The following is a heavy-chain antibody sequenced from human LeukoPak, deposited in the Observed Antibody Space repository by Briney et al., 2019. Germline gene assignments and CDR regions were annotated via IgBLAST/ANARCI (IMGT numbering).Heavy chain of an antibody. D-gene: IGHD3-22*01. Sequence: SETLSLTCTVSGGSINYYFWSWIRQPPGKGLEWIGYIYYSGGTDYNPSLKSRVTISVDTSKNQFSLQLRSVTAADTAVYYCARHEKNGGYYDNWGQGTLVTVSS. CDR3: ARHEKNGGYYDN. V-gene: IGHV4-59*08. J-gene: IGHJ4*02. CDR1: GGSINYYF. CDR2: IYYSGGT.